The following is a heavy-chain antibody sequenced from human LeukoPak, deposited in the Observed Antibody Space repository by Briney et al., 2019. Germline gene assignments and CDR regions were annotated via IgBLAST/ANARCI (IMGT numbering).Heavy chain of an antibody. D-gene: IGHD6-19*01. CDR3: ARDHTVDGLVFDY. CDR1: GLTFSDFW. V-gene: IGHV3-7*01. J-gene: IGHJ4*02. CDR2: IKQDGSEK. Sequence: GGSLRLSCAASGLTFSDFWMNWVRQAPGKGLERVASIKQDGSEKYYVDSVKGRFSISRDNAKNSLHLQMNSLRAEDTAVYYCARDHTVDGLVFDYWGQGILVTVSS.